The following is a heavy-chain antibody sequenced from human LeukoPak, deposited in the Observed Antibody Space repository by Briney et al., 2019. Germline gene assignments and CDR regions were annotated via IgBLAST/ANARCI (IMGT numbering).Heavy chain of an antibody. J-gene: IGHJ3*02. D-gene: IGHD3-22*01. CDR2: IKQDGSEK. CDR3: AKDMYYDSSGYWYAFDI. Sequence: SGGSLRLSCAASGFTFSSYWMSWVRQAPGKGLEWVANIKQDGSEKYYVDSVKGRFTISRDNAKNSLYLQMNSLRAEDTALYYCAKDMYYDSSGYWYAFDIWGQGTMVTVSS. V-gene: IGHV3-7*03. CDR1: GFTFSSYW.